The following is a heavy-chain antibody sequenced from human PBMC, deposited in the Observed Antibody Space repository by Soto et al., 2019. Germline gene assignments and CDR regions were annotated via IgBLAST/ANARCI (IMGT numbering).Heavy chain of an antibody. CDR3: ARDSRGITIFGVVIGYGMDV. V-gene: IGHV1-18*01. J-gene: IGHJ6*02. Sequence: ASVKVSCKASGYTFTSYGISWVRQAPGQGLEWMGWISAYNGNTNYAQKLQGRVTMTTDTSTSTAYMELRSLRSDDTAVYYCARDSRGITIFGVVIGYGMDVWGQGTTVTVYS. D-gene: IGHD3-3*01. CDR1: GYTFTSYG. CDR2: ISAYNGNT.